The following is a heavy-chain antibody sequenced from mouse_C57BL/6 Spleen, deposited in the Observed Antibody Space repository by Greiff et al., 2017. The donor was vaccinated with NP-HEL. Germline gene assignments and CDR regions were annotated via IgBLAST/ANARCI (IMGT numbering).Heavy chain of an antibody. CDR2: IHPNSGST. CDR1: GYTFTSYW. CDR3: AREGYFDV. Sequence: QVHVKQSGAELVKPGASVKLSCKASGYTFTSYWMHWVKQRPGQGLEWIGMIHPNSGSTNYNEKFKSKATLTVDKSSSTAYMQLSSLTSEDSAVYYCAREGYFDVWGTGTTVTVSS. J-gene: IGHJ1*03. V-gene: IGHV1-64*01.